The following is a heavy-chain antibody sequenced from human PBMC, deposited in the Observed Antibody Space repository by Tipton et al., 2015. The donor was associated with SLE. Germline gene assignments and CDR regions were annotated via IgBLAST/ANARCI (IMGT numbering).Heavy chain of an antibody. J-gene: IGHJ5*02. CDR3: AKPYDYIWGPDEA. V-gene: IGHV3-23*01. D-gene: IGHD3-16*01. Sequence: GSLRLSCGASGFTFREYAMSWVRQAPGKGLEWVSAISASGGVTHYADSVKGRFTISRDNSKNTLYLQMYTLRADDTAVYYCAKPYDYIWGPDEAWGQRTLVALSS. CDR2: ISASGGVT. CDR1: GFTFREYA.